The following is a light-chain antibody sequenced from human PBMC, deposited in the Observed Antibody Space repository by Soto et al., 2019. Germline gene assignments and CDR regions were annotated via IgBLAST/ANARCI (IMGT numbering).Light chain of an antibody. J-gene: IGLJ1*01. V-gene: IGLV2-14*01. CDR1: SSDVGGYNY. Sequence: SALTQPASVSGSPGQSITISCTGTSSDVGGYNYVSWYQQHPGKAPKLMIYEVSNRPSGVSNRFSGSKSGNTASLTISGLQAEDEADYYCSSYTSSSTPGVFGTGTKVTVL. CDR3: SSYTSSSTPGV. CDR2: EVS.